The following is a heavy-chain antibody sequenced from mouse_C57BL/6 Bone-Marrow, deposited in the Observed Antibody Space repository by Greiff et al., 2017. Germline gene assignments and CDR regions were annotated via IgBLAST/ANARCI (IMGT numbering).Heavy chain of an antibody. CDR3: ARSSSSYGRFAY. J-gene: IGHJ3*01. Sequence: QVQLKQPGAELVKPGASVKLSCKASGYTFTSYWMHWVKQRPGQGLEWIGMIHPNSGSTNYNEKFKSKATLTVDKSSSTAYMQLSSLTSEDSAVYYCARSSSSYGRFAYWGQGTLVTVSA. CDR2: IHPNSGST. D-gene: IGHD1-1*01. V-gene: IGHV1-64*01. CDR1: GYTFTSYW.